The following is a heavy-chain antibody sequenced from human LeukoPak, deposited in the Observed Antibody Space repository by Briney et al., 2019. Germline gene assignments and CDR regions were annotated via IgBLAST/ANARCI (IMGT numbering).Heavy chain of an antibody. D-gene: IGHD5-18*01. CDR2: IYYRGST. CDR3: ARASNSGYSYGLGY. CDR1: GGSISSGGYF. J-gene: IGHJ4*02. Sequence: SETLSLTCAVSGGSISSGGYFWSWIRQHPGKGLEWLGYIYYRGSTYYNPPLKSRVTISVDTSKNQFSLKLSSVTAADTAVYYCARASNSGYSYGLGYWGQGTLVTVSS. V-gene: IGHV4-31*11.